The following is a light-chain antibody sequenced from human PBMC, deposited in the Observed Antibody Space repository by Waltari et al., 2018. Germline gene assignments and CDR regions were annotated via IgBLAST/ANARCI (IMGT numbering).Light chain of an antibody. J-gene: IGKJ1*01. CDR1: QTVSSTY. Sequence: EIVLTQSPGTLSLSPGETATLSCRASQTVSSTYLAWYQHKPGQAPRLLIYGASSRAPGIPDRFSGRGSGTDFTLTINRLEPEDVAVYYCHQYDVSTGTFGQGTKVEIK. V-gene: IGKV3-20*01. CDR3: HQYDVSTGT. CDR2: GAS.